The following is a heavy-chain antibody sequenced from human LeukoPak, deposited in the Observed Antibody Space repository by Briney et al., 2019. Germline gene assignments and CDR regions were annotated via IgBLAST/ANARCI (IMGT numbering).Heavy chain of an antibody. V-gene: IGHV3-21*04. J-gene: IGHJ4*02. Sequence: GGSLRLSCAASGFTFSSYSMNWVRQAPGKGLEWVSSISSSSSYIYYADSVKGRFTISRDNAKNSLYLQMNSLRAEDTAVYYCARGNTVTIYFDYWGQGTLVTVSS. CDR1: GFTFSSYS. CDR2: ISSSSSYI. D-gene: IGHD4-17*01. CDR3: ARGNTVTIYFDY.